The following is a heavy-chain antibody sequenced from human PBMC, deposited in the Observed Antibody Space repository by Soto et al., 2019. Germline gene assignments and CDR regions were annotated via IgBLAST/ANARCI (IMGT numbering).Heavy chain of an antibody. Sequence: EVQLVASGGGLVQPGGSLRLSCAASGFTFSSYCMHWVRQAPGKGLVCVSGITSDGSSTYSADSVKGRFTISRDNAKNTRYLQMNSLRAEDTAVYYCARGATSGSLDYWGQGTLVTVSS. CDR2: ITSDGSST. V-gene: IGHV3-74*02. D-gene: IGHD6-13*01. CDR1: GFTFSSYC. CDR3: ARGATSGSLDY. J-gene: IGHJ4*02.